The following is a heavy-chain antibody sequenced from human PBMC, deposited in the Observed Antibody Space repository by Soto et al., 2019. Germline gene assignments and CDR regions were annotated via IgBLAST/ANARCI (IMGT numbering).Heavy chain of an antibody. V-gene: IGHV4-31*03. J-gene: IGHJ4*02. CDR1: GGSISSGGYY. Sequence: SETLSLTCTVSGGSISSGGYYWSWIRQHPGKGLEWIGYIYYSGSTYYNPSLKSRVTISVDTSKNQFSLKLSSVTVADTAVYYCARLPGDYVPFDYWGQGTLVTVSS. CDR2: IYYSGST. D-gene: IGHD4-17*01. CDR3: ARLPGDYVPFDY.